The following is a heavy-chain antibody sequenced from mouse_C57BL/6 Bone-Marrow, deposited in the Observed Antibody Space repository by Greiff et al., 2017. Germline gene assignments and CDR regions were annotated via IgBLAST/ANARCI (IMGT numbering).Heavy chain of an antibody. CDR1: GYTFTSYW. Sequence: QVQLQQPGAELVKPGASVKLSCKASGYTFTSYWMQWVKQRPGQGLEWIGEIDPSDSYTNYNQKFKGKATLTVDTSSSTAYMQLSSLTSEDSAVYYCARFGRGSDYWGQGTTLTVSS. CDR2: IDPSDSYT. CDR3: ARFGRGSDY. J-gene: IGHJ2*01. V-gene: IGHV1-50*01.